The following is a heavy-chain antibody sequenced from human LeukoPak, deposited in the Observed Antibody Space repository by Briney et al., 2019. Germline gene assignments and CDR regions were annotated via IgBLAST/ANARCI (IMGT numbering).Heavy chain of an antibody. V-gene: IGHV3-21*01. CDR1: GFTFSSYS. CDR2: ITSSCTYI. CDR3: ARDPIVVVPSASFYYYMDV. D-gene: IGHD2-2*01. Sequence: GGPLILSCAASGFTFSSYSMNWVHQAPGKGLELVSSITSSCTYIYYADSVKGRFTISRDNAKNSLYLQMNSLRAEDTAVYYCARDPIVVVPSASFYYYMDVWGKGTTVTVSS. J-gene: IGHJ6*03.